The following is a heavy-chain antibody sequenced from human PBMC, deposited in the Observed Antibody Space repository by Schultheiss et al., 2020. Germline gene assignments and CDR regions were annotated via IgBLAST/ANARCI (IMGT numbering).Heavy chain of an antibody. CDR1: GGSISSGGYS. V-gene: IGHV4-61*08. Sequence: GSLRLSCTVSGGSISSGGYSWSWIRQPPGKGLEWIGYIYYSGSTNYNPSLKSRVTISVDTSKNQFSLKLSSVTAADTAVYYCASSPAYYGDYPYYFDYWGQGTLVTVSS. D-gene: IGHD4-17*01. CDR3: ASSPAYYGDYPYYFDY. CDR2: IYYSGST. J-gene: IGHJ4*02.